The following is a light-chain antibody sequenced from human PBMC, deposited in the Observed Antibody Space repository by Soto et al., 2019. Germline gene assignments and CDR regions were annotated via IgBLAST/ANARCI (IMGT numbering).Light chain of an antibody. CDR3: QQYSDYPRT. Sequence: DIQMTQSPSTLSASVGDRVTITCRASQTISSSLAWYQFRPGKAPKLLIFDATTLQTGVPSRFSGSGSGTEFTLTISSLQPDDFATYYCQQYSDYPRTFGQGTKVEI. CDR1: QTISSS. CDR2: DAT. J-gene: IGKJ1*01. V-gene: IGKV1-5*01.